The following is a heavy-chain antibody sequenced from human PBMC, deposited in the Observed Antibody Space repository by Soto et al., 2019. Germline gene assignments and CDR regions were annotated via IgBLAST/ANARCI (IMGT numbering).Heavy chain of an antibody. V-gene: IGHV3-21*01. CDR2: ISSSSSYI. CDR3: ASEGGISSIAARPDY. CDR1: GFTFSSYS. J-gene: IGHJ4*02. D-gene: IGHD6-6*01. Sequence: GGSLRLSCAASGFTFSSYSMNWVRQAPGKGLEWVSSISSSSSYIYYADSVKGRFTISRDNAKNSLYLQMNSLRAEDTAVYYCASEGGISSIAARPDYWGQGTLVTVAS.